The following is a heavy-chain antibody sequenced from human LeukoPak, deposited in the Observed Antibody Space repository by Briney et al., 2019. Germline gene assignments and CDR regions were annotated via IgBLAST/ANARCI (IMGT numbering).Heavy chain of an antibody. CDR2: INQDGSEK. J-gene: IGHJ6*03. CDR1: GFTLSSYW. Sequence: GRSLSLSCAASGFTLSSYWMSWVRQAPGPGLEWVANINQDGSEKYYMDSVKGRFTISRDNAKNSLYLQMNSLRAEDTALYYCARDQGFSYYYYYMDVWGKGTTVTVSS. CDR3: ARDQGFSYYYYYMDV. D-gene: IGHD3-3*01. V-gene: IGHV3-7*01.